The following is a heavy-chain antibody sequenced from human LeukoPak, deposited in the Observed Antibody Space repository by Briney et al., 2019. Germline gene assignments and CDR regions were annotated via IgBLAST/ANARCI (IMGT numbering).Heavy chain of an antibody. CDR1: GASIRSNY. V-gene: IGHV4-59*01. D-gene: IGHD6-6*01. J-gene: IGHJ4*02. CDR3: ARGGHIATPPYGFDY. Sequence: SETLSLTCSISGASIRSNYWSWIRRAPGKGLEWIGYISHNGATNYNPSLKSRVTISVDTSRNQLSLNLTSVTAADTAVYYCARGGHIATPPYGFDYWGQGALVTVSS. CDR2: ISHNGAT.